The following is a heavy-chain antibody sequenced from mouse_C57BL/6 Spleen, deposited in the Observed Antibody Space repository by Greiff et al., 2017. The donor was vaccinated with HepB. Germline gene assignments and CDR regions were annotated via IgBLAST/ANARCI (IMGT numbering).Heavy chain of an antibody. J-gene: IGHJ3*01. CDR3: ATESSYSALFAY. V-gene: IGHV1-72*01. D-gene: IGHD1-1*01. CDR2: IDPNSGGT. CDR1: GYTFTSYW. Sequence: QVKLQQPGAELVKPGASVKLSCKASGYTFTSYWMHWVKQRPGRGLEWIGRIDPNSGGTKYNEKLQSKATLTVDKPTTTAYMLLSSRTSEDSAVYYCATESSYSALFAYWGQGTLVTVSA.